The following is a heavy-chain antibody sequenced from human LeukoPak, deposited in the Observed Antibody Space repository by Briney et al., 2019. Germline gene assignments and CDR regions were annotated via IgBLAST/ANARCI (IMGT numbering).Heavy chain of an antibody. D-gene: IGHD3-3*01. CDR2: IYHSGNT. Sequence: SETLSLTCTVSGDSISGSDDFWSWIRQPPGKGLEWIGYIYHSGNTNYNPSLKSRVTISVDKSQNQFSLSLTSVTAADTAVYYCARITIFGPYYFDYWGQGTLVTVSS. CDR1: GDSISGSDDF. V-gene: IGHV4-30-2*01. J-gene: IGHJ4*02. CDR3: ARITIFGPYYFDY.